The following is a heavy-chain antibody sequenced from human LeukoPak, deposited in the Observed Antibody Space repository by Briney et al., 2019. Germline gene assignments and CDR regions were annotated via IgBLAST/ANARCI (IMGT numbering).Heavy chain of an antibody. Sequence: GGSLRLSCAASGFTFSSYEMNWVRQAPGKGLEWVSYISSSGSTIYYADSVKGRCTISRDNAKNLLYLQMNSLTAEETAGYYCARVSSYYYDSSGQGLRPAEPFQNWGQGTLVTVSS. CDR1: GFTFSSYE. D-gene: IGHD3-22*01. J-gene: IGHJ1*01. CDR2: ISSSGSTI. V-gene: IGHV3-48*03. CDR3: ARVSSYYYDSSGQGLRPAEPFQN.